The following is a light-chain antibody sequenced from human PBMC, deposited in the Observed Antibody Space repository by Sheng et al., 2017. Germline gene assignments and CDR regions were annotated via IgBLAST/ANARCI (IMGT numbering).Light chain of an antibody. J-gene: IGLJ3*02. Sequence: QSALTQPASVSGSPGQSITISCTGTSSDVGGYNYVSWYQQHPGKAPKLMIYDVSKRPSGVSNRFSGSKSGNTASLNISGLQPEDEADYYCSSYTGSSTWVFGGGTKPDRT. CDR3: SSYTGSSTWV. V-gene: IGLV2-14*01. CDR2: DVS. CDR1: SSDVGGYNY.